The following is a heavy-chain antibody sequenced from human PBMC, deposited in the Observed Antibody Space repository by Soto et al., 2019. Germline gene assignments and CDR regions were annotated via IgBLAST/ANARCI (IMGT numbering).Heavy chain of an antibody. D-gene: IGHD6-19*01. CDR1: GFTFSSYA. CDR3: TREQSDDNYFDP. CDR2: ISGSGGST. J-gene: IGHJ5*02. Sequence: LRLSCAASGFTFSSYAMSWVRQAPGKGLEWVSAISGSGGSTYYADSVKGRFTISRDNSKNTLYLQMNSLRAEDTAVYYCTREQSDDNYFDPWGQGTLVTVSS. V-gene: IGHV3-23*01.